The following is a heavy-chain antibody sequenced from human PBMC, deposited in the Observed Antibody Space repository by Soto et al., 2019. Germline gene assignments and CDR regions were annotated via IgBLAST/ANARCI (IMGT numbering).Heavy chain of an antibody. D-gene: IGHD1-1*01. J-gene: IGHJ4*02. CDR1: GFIFSNSA. V-gene: IGHV3-23*01. Sequence: GGSLRLSCAASGFIFSNSAMNWVRQAPGKGLEWVSGISGSGGSTYYADSVKGRFTMSRDNSKNTLFLQMSSLRAEDTAVYYCARSSLDRVGDTDYWGQGILVTVSS. CDR3: ARSSLDRVGDTDY. CDR2: ISGSGGST.